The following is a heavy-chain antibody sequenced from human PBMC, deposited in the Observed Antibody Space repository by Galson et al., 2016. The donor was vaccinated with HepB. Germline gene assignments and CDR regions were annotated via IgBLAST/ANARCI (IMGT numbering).Heavy chain of an antibody. J-gene: IGHJ4*02. V-gene: IGHV4-39*02. CDR1: SGRDY. CDR3: AKGFWNGFFDRFDL. D-gene: IGHD1-1*01. Sequence: SGRDYWGWNRQPPGKGLEWIGSIYYTGSTYHNPSLKSRITMSVDTSNNPFSLRLSSVTAADTAVYYCAKGFWNGFFDRFDLWGQGTLVTVSS. CDR2: IYYTGST.